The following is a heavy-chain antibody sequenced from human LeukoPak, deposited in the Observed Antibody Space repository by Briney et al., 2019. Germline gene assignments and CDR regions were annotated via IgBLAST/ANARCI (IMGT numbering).Heavy chain of an antibody. Sequence: SGGSLRLSCAASGFTFDDYAMHWVRQAPGKGLEWVSGISWNSGSIGYADSVKGRFTISRDNAKNSLYLQMNSLRAEDSALYYCAKAGSGSYLANFYYWGQGTLVTLSS. V-gene: IGHV3-9*01. CDR3: AKAGSGSYLANFYY. J-gene: IGHJ4*02. CDR1: GFTFDDYA. D-gene: IGHD1-26*01. CDR2: ISWNSGSI.